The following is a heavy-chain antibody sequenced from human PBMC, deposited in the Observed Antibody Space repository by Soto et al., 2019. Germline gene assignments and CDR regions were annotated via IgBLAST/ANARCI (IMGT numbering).Heavy chain of an antibody. D-gene: IGHD3-10*01. CDR1: GGSISSSSYC. J-gene: IGHJ4*02. Sequence: SETLSLTCTVSGGSISSSSYCWGWFRQPPKKELEWIGSIYYSGSTYYNPSLKSRVTISVDTSKNQFSLKLSSVTAADTAVYYCARHSPRWGRGAIDYWGQGILATVS. CDR2: IYYSGST. V-gene: IGHV4-39*01. CDR3: ARHSPRWGRGAIDY.